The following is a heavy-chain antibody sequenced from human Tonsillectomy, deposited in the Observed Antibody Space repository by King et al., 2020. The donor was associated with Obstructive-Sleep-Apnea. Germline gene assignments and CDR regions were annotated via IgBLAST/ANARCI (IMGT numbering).Heavy chain of an antibody. CDR1: GFTFSSFG. CDR2: MSYDGSNK. D-gene: IGHD3-22*01. V-gene: IGHV3-30*18. Sequence: VQLVESGGGVVQPGRGLRLSCSASGFTFSSFGMYWGRPAPGKGREWGAVMSYDGSNKYYADSVKGRFTISRDNSKNTLYLQMNSLRTEDTAVYYCAKDSSGFFYYGMDVWGQGTTVTVSS. J-gene: IGHJ6*02. CDR3: AKDSSGFFYYGMDV.